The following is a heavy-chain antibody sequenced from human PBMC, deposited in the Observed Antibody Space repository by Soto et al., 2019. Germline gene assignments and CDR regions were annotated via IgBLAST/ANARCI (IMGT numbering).Heavy chain of an antibody. D-gene: IGHD6-6*01. CDR3: ARHSSIAARIYYYYGMDV. V-gene: IGHV4-39*01. J-gene: IGHJ6*02. CDR1: GGSISSSSYY. CDR2: IYYSGST. Sequence: SETLSLTCTVSGGSISSSSYYWGWIRQPPGKGLEWIGSIYYSGSTYYNPSLKSRVTISVDTSKNQFSLKLSSVTAADTAVYYCARHSSIAARIYYYYGMDVWGQGTTVTVSS.